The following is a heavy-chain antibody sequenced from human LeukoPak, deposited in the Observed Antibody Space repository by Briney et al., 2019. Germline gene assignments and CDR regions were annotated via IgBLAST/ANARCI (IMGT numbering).Heavy chain of an antibody. J-gene: IGHJ3*02. CDR2: ISSSGSTI. CDR3: AKDEKTSVATGSWAFDI. D-gene: IGHD6-6*01. Sequence: PGGSLRLSCAASGFTFSDYYMSWIRQAPGKGLEWVSYISSSGSTIYYADSVKGRFTTSRDNSKNTLYLQMNSLRAEDTAVYYCAKDEKTSVATGSWAFDIWGQGTMVTVSS. V-gene: IGHV3-11*01. CDR1: GFTFSDYY.